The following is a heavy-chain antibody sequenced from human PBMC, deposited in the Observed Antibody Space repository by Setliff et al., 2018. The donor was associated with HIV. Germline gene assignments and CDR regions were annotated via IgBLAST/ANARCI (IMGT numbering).Heavy chain of an antibody. V-gene: IGHV3-21*01. CDR1: GFTFSSYS. D-gene: IGHD2-2*01. J-gene: IGHJ5*02. Sequence: GGSLRLSCAASGFTFSSYSMNWVRQAPGKGLEWVSSISSSSSYIYYADSVKGRFTISRDNAKNSLYLQMNSLRAEDTAVYYCARGGAREYQLLYNYFDPWGQGTLVTVS. CDR3: ARGGAREYQLLYNYFDP. CDR2: ISSSSSYI.